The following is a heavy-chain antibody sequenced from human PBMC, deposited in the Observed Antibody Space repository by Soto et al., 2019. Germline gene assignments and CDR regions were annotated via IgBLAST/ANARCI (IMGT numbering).Heavy chain of an antibody. V-gene: IGHV3-7*01. Sequence: GSLRLSCAASGFTVSTYCMDWVRQTPGKGLEWVANINQDGSEKNYVDSVKGRFTISRDNAKNSLYLQMSSLTAEDSALYYCSRSLNAWGQGTLVTVSS. D-gene: IGHD2-8*01. CDR1: GFTVSTYC. CDR2: INQDGSEK. CDR3: SRSLNA. J-gene: IGHJ5*02.